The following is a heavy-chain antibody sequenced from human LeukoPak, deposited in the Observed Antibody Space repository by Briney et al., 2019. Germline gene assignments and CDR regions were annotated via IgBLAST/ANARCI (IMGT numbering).Heavy chain of an antibody. J-gene: IGHJ5*02. V-gene: IGHV2-5*02. CDR1: GFSLSTSGVG. CDR3: AHRLDYYGSGSYYNRFDP. D-gene: IGHD3-10*01. Sequence: SGPTLVKPTQTLTLTCTFSGFSLSTSGVGVGWIRQPPGKALGWLALIYWDDDKRYSPSLKSRLTITKDTSKNQVVLTMTNMDPVDTATYYCAHRLDYYGSGSYYNRFDPWGQGTLVTVSS. CDR2: IYWDDDK.